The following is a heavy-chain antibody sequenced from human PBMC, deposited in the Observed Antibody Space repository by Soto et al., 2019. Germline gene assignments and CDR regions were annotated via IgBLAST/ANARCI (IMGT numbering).Heavy chain of an antibody. D-gene: IGHD2-8*02. CDR3: GILLVGTLNKWYFNY. V-gene: IGHV3-23*01. CDR2: ITGGVGVT. J-gene: IGHJ4*02. CDR1: GFTFSSYA. Sequence: EVQLLETGGGLVQPGGSLRLSCAASGFTFSSYAMTWVRQAPGKGLEWVSVITGGVGVTYYADSVKGRFTISRDNPKNTQYVKMSSMRGEATTVYNCGILLVGTLNKWYFNYWGQGTLVTVS.